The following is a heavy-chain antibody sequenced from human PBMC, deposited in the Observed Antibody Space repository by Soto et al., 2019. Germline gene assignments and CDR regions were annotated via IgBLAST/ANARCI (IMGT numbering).Heavy chain of an antibody. CDR2: ISYDGSNK. Sequence: QVQLVESGGGVVQPGRSLRLSCAASGFTFSSYGMHWVRQAPGKGLEWVAVISYDGSNKYYADSVKGRFTIXRDNSKXXXXXXXXXXXXXXXXXXXXXXXXXXXXYDLDYWGQGTLVTVSS. CDR3: XXXXXXXXYDLDY. V-gene: IGHV3-30*03. D-gene: IGHD3-3*01. J-gene: IGHJ4*02. CDR1: GFTFSSYG.